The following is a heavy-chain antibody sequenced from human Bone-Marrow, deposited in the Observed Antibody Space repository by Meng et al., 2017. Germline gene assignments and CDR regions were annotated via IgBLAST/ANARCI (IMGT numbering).Heavy chain of an antibody. D-gene: IGHD6-13*01. CDR2: IDPKRGDT. CDR1: GYNFPDYY. V-gene: IGHV1-2*06. J-gene: IGHJ4*02. CDR3: ARDEDISAAGKLFGDY. Sequence: ASVKVSCKPSGYNFPDYYVHWVRQAPGQRLEWMGRIDPKRGDTHYAQKFQGRVTMTGDTSISKAYMELSGLTSDDTAIYYCARDEDISAAGKLFGDYWGRGTLVTVSS.